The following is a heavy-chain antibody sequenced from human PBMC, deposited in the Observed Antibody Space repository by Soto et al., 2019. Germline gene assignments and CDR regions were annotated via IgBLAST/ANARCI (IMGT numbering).Heavy chain of an antibody. Sequence: SETLSLTCAVSGGSISSGGYSWSWIRQPPGKGLEWIGYIYHSGSTYYNPSLKSRVTISIDTSKNQFSLKLSSVTAADTAVYFCAASYYAILTGHFAFDMWGHGTMVTVSS. CDR3: AASYYAILTGHFAFDM. D-gene: IGHD3-9*01. J-gene: IGHJ3*02. CDR2: IYHSGST. V-gene: IGHV4-30-2*01. CDR1: GGSISSGGYS.